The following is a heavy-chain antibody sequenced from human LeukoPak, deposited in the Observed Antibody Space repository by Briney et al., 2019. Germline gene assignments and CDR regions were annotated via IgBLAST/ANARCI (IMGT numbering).Heavy chain of an antibody. CDR2: ISSSGSTI. Sequence: GGSLRLSCAASGFSFSSYEMNWVRQAPGKGLEWVSYISSSGSTIYYADSVKGRFTISRDNAKNSLYLQMNSLRAEDTAVYYCARHLSGITGYTYGRGIDYWGQGTLLTVSS. D-gene: IGHD5-12*01. J-gene: IGHJ4*02. CDR3: ARHLSGITGYTYGRGIDY. V-gene: IGHV3-48*03. CDR1: GFSFSSYE.